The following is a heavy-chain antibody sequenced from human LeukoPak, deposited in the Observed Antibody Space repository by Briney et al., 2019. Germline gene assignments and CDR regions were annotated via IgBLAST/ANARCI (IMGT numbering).Heavy chain of an antibody. CDR1: GFTFSSYG. D-gene: IGHD3-10*01. V-gene: IGHV3-30*03. J-gene: IGHJ4*02. Sequence: GGSLRLSCAASGFTFSSYGMHWVRQAPGKGLEWVAIISYDGSNKYYADSVKGRFTISRDNAKNSLYLQMNSLRAEDTALYYCARDYYGSGSYWFDYWGQGTLVTVSS. CDR3: ARDYYGSGSYWFDY. CDR2: ISYDGSNK.